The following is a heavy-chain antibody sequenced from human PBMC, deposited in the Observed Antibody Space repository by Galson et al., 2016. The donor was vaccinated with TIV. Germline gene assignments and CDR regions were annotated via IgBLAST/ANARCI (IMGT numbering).Heavy chain of an antibody. V-gene: IGHV3-15*01. D-gene: IGHD2-2*01. J-gene: IGHJ4*02. CDR1: GFTFSNAW. Sequence: SLRLSCAASGFTFSNAWMTWVRQAPGRGLEWVGRIKSKSDGATTAYAAPVKGRFSISRDDSKDTVYLQMNNLKTEDTALYFCTTDLGYCLTTSCSLGLDYGGQGTLVTVSS. CDR3: TTDLGYCLTTSCSLGLDY. CDR2: IKSKSDGATT.